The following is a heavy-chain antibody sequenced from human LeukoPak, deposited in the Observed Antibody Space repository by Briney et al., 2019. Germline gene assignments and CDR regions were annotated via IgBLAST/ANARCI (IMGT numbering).Heavy chain of an antibody. CDR2: INPIGGST. CDR1: GYTFTGYY. J-gene: IGHJ4*02. V-gene: IGHV1-46*01. D-gene: IGHD6-13*01. CDR3: ARLARNAGPFDY. Sequence: GASVKVSCKASGYTFTGYYMHWVRQAPGQGLEWVAIINPIGGSTNYAQKFQGRVTVTRDFSTSTVYMELSNLGSEDTAVFYCARLARNAGPFDYWGQGTLVSVSS.